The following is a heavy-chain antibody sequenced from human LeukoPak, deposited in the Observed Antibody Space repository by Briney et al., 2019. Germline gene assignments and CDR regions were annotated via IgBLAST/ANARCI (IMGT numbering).Heavy chain of an antibody. D-gene: IGHD3-10*01. CDR3: ANLGSGSYYNPFDY. Sequence: GGSLRLSCAASGFTFSRYGMSWVRQAPGKGLEWVSAISGSGGSTYYADSVKGRFTISRDNSKNTLYLQMNSLRAEDTAVYYCANLGSGSYYNPFDYWGQGTLVTVSS. CDR1: GFTFSRYG. V-gene: IGHV3-23*01. J-gene: IGHJ4*02. CDR2: ISGSGGST.